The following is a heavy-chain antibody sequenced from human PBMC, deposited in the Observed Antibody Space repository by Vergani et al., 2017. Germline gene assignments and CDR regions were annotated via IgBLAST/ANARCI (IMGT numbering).Heavy chain of an antibody. CDR2: IYYSGST. J-gene: IGHJ6*02. D-gene: IGHD6-13*01. CDR3: ARDPKYSSSWYYYYYGMDV. CDR1: GGSISSSSYY. V-gene: IGHV4-39*07. Sequence: QLQLQESGPGLVKPSETLSLTCTVSGGSISSSSYYWGWIRQPPGKGLEWIGSIYYSGSTYYNPSTKSRVTISVDTSKNQFSRKLSSVTAADTAVYYCARDPKYSSSWYYYYYGMDVWGQGTTVTVSS.